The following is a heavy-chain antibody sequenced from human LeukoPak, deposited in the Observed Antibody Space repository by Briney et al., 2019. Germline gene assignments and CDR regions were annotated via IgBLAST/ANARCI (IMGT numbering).Heavy chain of an antibody. CDR2: IIPIFGTA. D-gene: IGHD6-6*01. CDR1: GYAFTSYY. J-gene: IGHJ4*02. Sequence: ASVKVSCKASGYAFTSYYMHWVRQAPGQGLEWMGGIIPIFGTANYAQKFQGRVTITADESTSTAYMELSSLRSEDTAVYYCARSSSSSGGGFDYWGQGTLVTVSS. CDR3: ARSSSSSGGGFDY. V-gene: IGHV1-69*13.